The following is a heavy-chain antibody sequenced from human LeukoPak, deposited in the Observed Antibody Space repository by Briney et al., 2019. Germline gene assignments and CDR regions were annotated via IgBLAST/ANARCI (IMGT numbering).Heavy chain of an antibody. J-gene: IGHJ4*02. CDR1: GGSISSYY. V-gene: IGHV4-4*07. CDR2: IYTSGST. Sequence: SETLSLTCTVSGGSISSYYWSWIRQPAGKGLEWIGRIYTSGSTNYNPSLKSRVTISVDTSKNQFSLKLSSVTAADTAVYYCARDRGYSSSSYFDYWGQGTLVTVSS. D-gene: IGHD6-13*01. CDR3: ARDRGYSSSSYFDY.